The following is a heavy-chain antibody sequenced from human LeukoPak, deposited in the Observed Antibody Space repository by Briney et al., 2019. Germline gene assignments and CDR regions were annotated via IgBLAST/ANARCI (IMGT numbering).Heavy chain of an antibody. V-gene: IGHV1-46*01. CDR1: GYTFTGYY. D-gene: IGHD3-3*01. Sequence: ASVKVSCKASGYTFTGYYMHWVRQAPGQGLEWMGIINPSGGSTSYAQKFQGRVTMTRDMSTSTVYMELSSLRSEDTAVYYCARAYYDFWSGYYTGDYYYMDVWGIGTTVTVSS. CDR2: INPSGGST. CDR3: ARAYYDFWSGYYTGDYYYMDV. J-gene: IGHJ6*03.